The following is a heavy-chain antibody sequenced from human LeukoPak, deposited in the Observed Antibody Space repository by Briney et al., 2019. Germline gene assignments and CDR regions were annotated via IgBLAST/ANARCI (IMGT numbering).Heavy chain of an antibody. J-gene: IGHJ4*02. CDR2: ISSSSTI. Sequence: GGSLRLSCAASGFTFSNYSMNWVRQPRCRGLDGVSYISSSSTIYYADSVKGRFTISRDNAKNSLYLQMNSLRAEDTAVYYCARDLTGYARYFDYWGQGTLVTVSS. V-gene: IGHV3-48*01. D-gene: IGHD3-9*01. CDR3: ARDLTGYARYFDY. CDR1: GFTFSNYS.